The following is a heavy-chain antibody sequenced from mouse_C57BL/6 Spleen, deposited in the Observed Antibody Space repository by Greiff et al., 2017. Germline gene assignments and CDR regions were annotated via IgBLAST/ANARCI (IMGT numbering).Heavy chain of an antibody. D-gene: IGHD3-3*01. Sequence: VQLQQPGAELVMPGASAKLSCKASGYTFTSYWMHWVKQRPGQGLEWIGEIDPSDSYTNYNQKFKGKSTLTVDKSSSTAYMQLSSLTSEDSAVYYCARGWDYFDYWGQGTTLTVSS. CDR2: IDPSDSYT. CDR3: ARGWDYFDY. V-gene: IGHV1-69*01. CDR1: GYTFTSYW. J-gene: IGHJ2*01.